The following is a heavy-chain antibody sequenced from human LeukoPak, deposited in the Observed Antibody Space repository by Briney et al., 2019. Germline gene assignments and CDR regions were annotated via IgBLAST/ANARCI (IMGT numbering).Heavy chain of an antibody. CDR2: ISYDGSNK. V-gene: IGHV3-30-3*01. J-gene: IGHJ3*02. CDR3: AKVTTRFANAFDI. D-gene: IGHD4-17*01. Sequence: GGSLRLSCAASGFTFSSYAMHWVRQAPGKGLEWVAVISYDGSNKYYADSVKGRFTISRDNSKNTLYLQMNSLRAEDTAVYYCAKVTTRFANAFDIWGQGTMVTVSS. CDR1: GFTFSSYA.